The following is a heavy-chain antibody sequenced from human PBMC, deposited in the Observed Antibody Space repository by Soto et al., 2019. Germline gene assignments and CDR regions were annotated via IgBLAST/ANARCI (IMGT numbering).Heavy chain of an antibody. J-gene: IGHJ5*02. CDR3: ARGVAATPLSGSSWFDP. Sequence: PSETLSLTFSVSGGSISRSCNYWSWIRQHPGKGLEWIGNIYFTGNTDYNPSLKSRLTISIDTSKNHFSLKLTSVTAADTAVYYCARGVAATPLSGSSWFDPWGQGTLVTVSS. CDR1: GGSISRSCNY. V-gene: IGHV4-31*03. CDR2: IYFTGNT. D-gene: IGHD2-15*01.